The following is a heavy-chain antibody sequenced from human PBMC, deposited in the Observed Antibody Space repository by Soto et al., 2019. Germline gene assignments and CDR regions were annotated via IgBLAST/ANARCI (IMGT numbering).Heavy chain of an antibody. CDR2: INPKSGGT. CDR1: GYSFTDYH. D-gene: IGHD2-8*01. Sequence: ASVKVSCKASGYSFTDYHIHWVRQAPGQGLEWLRRINPKSGGTSTAQKFQGWVTMTTDTSISTASMELTRLTSDDTAIYYCARGDSTDCSNGVCSFFYNHDMDVWGQGTTVTVSS. J-gene: IGHJ6*02. V-gene: IGHV1-2*04. CDR3: ARGDSTDCSNGVCSFFYNHDMDV.